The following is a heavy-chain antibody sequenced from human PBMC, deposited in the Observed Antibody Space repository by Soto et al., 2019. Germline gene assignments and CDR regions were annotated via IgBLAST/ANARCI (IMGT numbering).Heavy chain of an antibody. V-gene: IGHV2-5*02. CDR2: IYWDDDK. CDR1: GFSISTSKVG. Sequence: GPTLVNPTQTLTLTWNFSGFSISTSKVGVGWIRQPPGEALEWLALIYWDDDKRYSPSLKSRLTIMKDSSKKQVVLTMTNMDSVDTATYYCALVRTIXDFWSGYFYLXGWGKVTTVXV. J-gene: IGHJ6*03. D-gene: IGHD3-3*01. CDR3: ALVRTIXDFWSGYFYLXG.